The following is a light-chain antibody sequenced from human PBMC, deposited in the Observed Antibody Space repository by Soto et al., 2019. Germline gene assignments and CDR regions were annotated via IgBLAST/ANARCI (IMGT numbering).Light chain of an antibody. J-gene: IGKJ4*01. V-gene: IGKV3-20*01. Sequence: EVVLTQSPGTLSLSPGERATLSCRASQSVSSNYLAWYQQKPGQAPRLLIYGVSTRATGIPDRFSGSGSGTGFSLTISRLEPEDFAMYYCQQYFTSPLTFGGVTKVELK. CDR1: QSVSSNY. CDR2: GVS. CDR3: QQYFTSPLT.